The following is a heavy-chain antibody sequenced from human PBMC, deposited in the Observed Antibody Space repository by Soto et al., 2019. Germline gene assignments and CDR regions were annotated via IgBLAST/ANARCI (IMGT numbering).Heavy chain of an antibody. J-gene: IGHJ6*02. Sequence: SVKVSCKASGGTFSSYAISWVLQAPGQGLEWMGGIIPIFGTANYAQKFQGRVTITADESTSTAYMELSSLRSEDTAAYYCARAYYDYVWGSYRRGYYYGMDVWGQGTTVTVSS. CDR1: GGTFSSYA. D-gene: IGHD3-16*02. V-gene: IGHV1-69*13. CDR3: ARAYYDYVWGSYRRGYYYGMDV. CDR2: IIPIFGTA.